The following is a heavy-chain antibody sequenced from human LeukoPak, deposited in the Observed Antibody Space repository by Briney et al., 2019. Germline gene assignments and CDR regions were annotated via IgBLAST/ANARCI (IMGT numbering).Heavy chain of an antibody. CDR1: GFTFNTYG. J-gene: IGHJ3*01. CDR2: IRYDGIHK. CDR3: VKDRGEF. D-gene: IGHD3-10*01. V-gene: IGHV3-30*02. Sequence: GGSLRLPCAASGFTFNTYGMNWVRQAPGKGLECVVFIRYDGIHKYYADSVKGRFTISRDNSKNTLYLQMNSLRVEDTAIYYCVKDRGEFWGQGTMVTVSS.